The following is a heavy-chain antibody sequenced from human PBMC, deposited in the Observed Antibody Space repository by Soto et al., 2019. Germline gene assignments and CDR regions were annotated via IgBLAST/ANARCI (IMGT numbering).Heavy chain of an antibody. D-gene: IGHD5-18*01. J-gene: IGHJ3*02. CDR3: ARLGGVWIQLWATEVADDAFDI. CDR1: GGSISSSSYY. Sequence: SETLSLTCTVSGGSISSSSYYWGWIRQPPGKGLEWIGSIYYSGSTYYNPSLKSRVTISVDTSKNQFSLKLSSVTAADTAVYYCARLGGVWIQLWATEVADDAFDIWGQGTMVTVSS. CDR2: IYYSGST. V-gene: IGHV4-39*01.